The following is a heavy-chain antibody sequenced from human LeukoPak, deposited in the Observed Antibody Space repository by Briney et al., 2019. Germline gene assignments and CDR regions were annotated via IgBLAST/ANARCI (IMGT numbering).Heavy chain of an antibody. J-gene: IGHJ4*02. D-gene: IGHD3-10*01. CDR3: ARRAAWFGELH. CDR2: IYYSGST. Sequence: SETLSLTCAAYGGSFSGYYWSWIRQPPGKGLEWIGSIYYSGSTYYNPSLKSRVTISVDTSKNQFSLKLSSVTAADTAVYYCARRAAWFGELHWGQGTLVTVSS. V-gene: IGHV4-34*01. CDR1: GGSFSGYY.